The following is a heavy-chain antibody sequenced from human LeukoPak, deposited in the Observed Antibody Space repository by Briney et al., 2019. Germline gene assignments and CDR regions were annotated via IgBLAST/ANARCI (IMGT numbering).Heavy chain of an antibody. J-gene: IGHJ6*03. V-gene: IGHV4-59*01. CDR3: ARLAGPMDV. CDR2: IYYSGST. Sequence: SETLSLTCTVSGGSLSSYYWSWIRQPPAKGLEWIGYIYYSGSTNYNPSLKSRVTISVDTSKNQFSLKLSSVTAADTAVYYCARLAGPMDVWGKGTTVTVSS. CDR1: GGSLSSYY.